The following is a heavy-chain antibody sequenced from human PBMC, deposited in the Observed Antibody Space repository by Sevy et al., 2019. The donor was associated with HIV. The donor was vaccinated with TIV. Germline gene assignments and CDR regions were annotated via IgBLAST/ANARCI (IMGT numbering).Heavy chain of an antibody. CDR2: TSYDGSNK. CDR3: ARDPTDFPSTYHLYGLDV. CDR1: GFTFSSYA. D-gene: IGHD3-3*01. Sequence: GGSLRLSCAASGFTFSSYAMHWVRQAPGKGLEWLAVTSYDGSNKEYADSVKGRFTISRDNSKKTLYLQMSSLRPEDTALYYCARDPTDFPSTYHLYGLDVWGQRTTVTVSS. J-gene: IGHJ6*02. V-gene: IGHV3-30-3*01.